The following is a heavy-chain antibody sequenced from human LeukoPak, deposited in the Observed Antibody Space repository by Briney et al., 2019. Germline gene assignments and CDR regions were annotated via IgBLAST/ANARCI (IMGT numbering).Heavy chain of an antibody. CDR2: FTSSGNT. CDR1: GFTFSNYA. J-gene: IGHJ4*02. Sequence: GGSLRLSCTGSGFTFSNYAVAWVRQAPGKGLEWVSSFTSSGNTYYADSVKGRFTVSRDNSKSTLYMQMTSLRAVDTAVYYCAKGDYGDCYWGQGTLVTVSS. D-gene: IGHD4-17*01. V-gene: IGHV3-23*01. CDR3: AKGDYGDCY.